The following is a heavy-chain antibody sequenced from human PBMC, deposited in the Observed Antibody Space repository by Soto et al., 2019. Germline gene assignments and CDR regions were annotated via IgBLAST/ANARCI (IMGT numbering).Heavy chain of an antibody. D-gene: IGHD5-12*01. V-gene: IGHV3-15*01. CDR2: IKSKTDGGTT. CDR1: GFTFINAW. CDR3: TTTVIYSGYDWVFDY. J-gene: IGHJ4*02. Sequence: GGPLRLSCAASGFTFINAWMNWVRQAPGKGLEWVGRIKSKTDGGTTDYAAPVKGRFTISRDDSKNTLYLQMNSLKTEDTAVYYCTTTVIYSGYDWVFDYWGQGTLVTVSS.